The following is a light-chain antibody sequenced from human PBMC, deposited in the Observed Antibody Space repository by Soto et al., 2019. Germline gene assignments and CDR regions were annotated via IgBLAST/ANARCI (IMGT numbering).Light chain of an antibody. CDR1: QSLNNN. CDR2: GVS. CDR3: TQHNPWPLT. V-gene: IGKV3-15*01. J-gene: IGKJ4*02. Sequence: EIVMTQSPATVSVFPGERATLSCRASQSLNNNLAWYQQKPGQAPRLLIYGVSTRATGIPARFSASGSGTEFCLAISSLQSEEFAVYFCTQHNPWPLTFGAGTKVEI.